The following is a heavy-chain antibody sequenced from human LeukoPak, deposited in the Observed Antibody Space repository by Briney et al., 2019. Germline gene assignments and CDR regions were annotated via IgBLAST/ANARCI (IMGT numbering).Heavy chain of an antibody. CDR3: ARAPMIVVVFPPRLDF. V-gene: IGHV1-2*02. D-gene: IGHD3-22*01. CDR2: INPNSGGT. CDR1: GYTFTGYY. Sequence: ASVKLSCKTSGYTFTGYYMHWVRQAPGQGLEWMGWINPNSGGTNYAQNFQGRVTMTSDTSISTPYMDLSSLRSDDADRYYCARAPMIVVVFPPRLDFWGQGTLVTVSS. J-gene: IGHJ4*02.